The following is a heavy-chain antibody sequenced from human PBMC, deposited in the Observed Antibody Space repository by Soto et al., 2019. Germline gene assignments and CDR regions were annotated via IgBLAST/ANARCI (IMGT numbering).Heavy chain of an antibody. CDR1: GYSISSSVW. Sequence: PSETRSLTCAVSGYSISSSVWWTWVRQPPGKGLEWIGEVFHTGNTNYNPSLKSRVTMSVDKSTNEFSLKVTSVTAADTAIYYCARKAWVRFDYWGQGALVTV. J-gene: IGHJ4*02. CDR2: VFHTGNT. D-gene: IGHD7-27*01. V-gene: IGHV4-4*02. CDR3: ARKAWVRFDY.